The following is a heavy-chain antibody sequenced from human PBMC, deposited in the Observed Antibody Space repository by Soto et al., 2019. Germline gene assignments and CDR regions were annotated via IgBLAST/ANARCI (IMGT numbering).Heavy chain of an antibody. V-gene: IGHV4-59*01. J-gene: IGHJ6*02. D-gene: IGHD6-13*01. CDR3: AREGVSSSWYNYYGMDV. CDR2: IYYSGST. Sequence: SETLSLTCNVDSIITYYWSWIRQPPGKGLEWIGYIYYSGSTNYNPSLKSRVTISVDTSKNQFSLKLSSVTAADTAVYYCAREGVSSSWYNYYGMDVWGQGTTVTVSS. CDR1: SIITYY.